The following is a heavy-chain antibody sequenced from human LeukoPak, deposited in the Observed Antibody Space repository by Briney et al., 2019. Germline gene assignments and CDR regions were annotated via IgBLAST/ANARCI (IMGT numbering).Heavy chain of an antibody. CDR2: IYYSGST. V-gene: IGHV4-59*12. J-gene: IGHJ4*02. CDR3: ARDHTVATDY. Sequence: SETLSLTCTVSGGSISSYYWSWVRQPPGKGLEWIGYIYYSGSTNYNPSLKSRVTISVDTSKNQFSLKLSSVTAADTAVYYCARDHTVATDYWGQGTLVTVSS. D-gene: IGHD4-23*01. CDR1: GGSISSYY.